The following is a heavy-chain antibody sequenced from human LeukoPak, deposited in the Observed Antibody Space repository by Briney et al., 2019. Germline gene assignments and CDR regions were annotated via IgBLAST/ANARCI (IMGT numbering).Heavy chain of an antibody. V-gene: IGHV1-8*01. CDR3: ARGSVPTIFGVVIIKGIYFDY. CDR1: GYTFTSYD. D-gene: IGHD3-3*01. J-gene: IGHJ4*02. CDR2: MNPNSGST. Sequence: GASVKVSCKASGYTFTSYDINWVRQATGQGLEWMGWMNPNSGSTGYAQKFQGRVTMTRNTSISTAYMELSSLRSEDTAVYYCARGSVPTIFGVVIIKGIYFDYWGQGTLVTVSS.